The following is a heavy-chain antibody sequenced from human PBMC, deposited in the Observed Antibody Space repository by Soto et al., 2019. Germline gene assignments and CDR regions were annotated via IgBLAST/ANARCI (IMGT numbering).Heavy chain of an antibody. CDR1: GFTFSSYS. J-gene: IGHJ6*02. D-gene: IGHD2-21*02. Sequence: YLRLSCAASGFTFSSYSMNWVRQAPGKGLEWVSSISSSSSYIYYADSVKGLFTISRDNSKNSLFLQMNSLRADDTDVYYCERCKPLLGHYGMDVWGQGTTVTVS. V-gene: IGHV3-21*01. CDR3: ERCKPLLGHYGMDV. CDR2: ISSSSSYI.